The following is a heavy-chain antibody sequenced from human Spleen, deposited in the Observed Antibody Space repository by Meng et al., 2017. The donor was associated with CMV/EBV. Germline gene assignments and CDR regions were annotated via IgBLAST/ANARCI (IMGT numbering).Heavy chain of an antibody. CDR1: GAAINSGDYY. Sequence: GAAINSGDYYWNWIRHPPGKGLEWIGYIFSSGNTYYNPSLKTRVTISVDTSKNQFSLKLTSVTAADTAVYYCARDRDPSSSGPWFDPWGQGTLVTVSS. CDR2: IFSSGNT. V-gene: IGHV4-30-4*08. D-gene: IGHD6-6*01. J-gene: IGHJ5*02. CDR3: ARDRDPSSSGPWFDP.